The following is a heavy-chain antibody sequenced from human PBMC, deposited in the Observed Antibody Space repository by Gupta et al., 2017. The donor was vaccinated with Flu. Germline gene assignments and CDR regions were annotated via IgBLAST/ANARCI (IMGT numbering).Heavy chain of an antibody. V-gene: IGHV1-2*02. CDR1: RYTFTGYY. CDR3: ARGLLGYCSGGDCRQACEY. J-gene: IGHJ4*02. CDR2: INPNTGGT. D-gene: IGHD2-15*01. Sequence: QVQLVQSGAEVKKPGASVKVSCKASRYTFTGYYLHWVRQAPGQGLEWIGWINPNTGGTDYARKFQDRVTMTTDTSINTAYMELSELRPDDTAVYYCARGLLGYCSGGDCRQACEYWGQGTLVTVSA.